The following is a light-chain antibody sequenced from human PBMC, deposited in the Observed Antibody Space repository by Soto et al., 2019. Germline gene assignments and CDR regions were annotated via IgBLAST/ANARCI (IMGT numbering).Light chain of an antibody. CDR1: QGVDNY. V-gene: IGKV2-30*01. Sequence: MTQSPSALSASVGDRVTITCRASQGVDNYLAWFQQRPGQSPRRLIYKVSNRDSGVPDRFSGSGSGTDFTLKISRVEAEDVGVYYCMQGTHWPRTFGQGTRLEIK. CDR3: MQGTHWPRT. J-gene: IGKJ5*01. CDR2: KVS.